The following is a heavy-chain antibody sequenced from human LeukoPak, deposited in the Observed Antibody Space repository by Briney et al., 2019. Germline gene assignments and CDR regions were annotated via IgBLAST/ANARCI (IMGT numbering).Heavy chain of an antibody. D-gene: IGHD4-17*01. Sequence: PSETLSLTCTVSGGYIGSYYWSWIRQPAGKGLEWIGRIYTSENTDYNPSLKGRVTRSVDMSTSQFSLRLTSVTAADTAVYYCAREGDYGDYSKSFYYMDVWGKETMVTVSS. CDR1: GGYIGSYY. V-gene: IGHV4-4*07. J-gene: IGHJ6*03. CDR3: AREGDYGDYSKSFYYMDV. CDR2: IYTSENT.